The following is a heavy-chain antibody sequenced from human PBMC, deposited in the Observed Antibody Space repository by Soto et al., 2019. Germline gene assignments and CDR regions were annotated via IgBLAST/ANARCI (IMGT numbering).Heavy chain of an antibody. CDR2: VFYTGTT. CDR1: GGSTGRYH. V-gene: IGHV4-59*01. J-gene: IGHJ4*02. Sequence: ASETLSLTCTVSGGSTGRYHWGWVRQLPGQGLEWVGYVFYTGTTRYNPSLSARVTMSVDTSRNLFSLKLSSMTAADTAVYYCARLLYHDTSGLQYYYFDLWGQGTLVTVSS. CDR3: ARLLYHDTSGLQYYYFDL. D-gene: IGHD3-22*01.